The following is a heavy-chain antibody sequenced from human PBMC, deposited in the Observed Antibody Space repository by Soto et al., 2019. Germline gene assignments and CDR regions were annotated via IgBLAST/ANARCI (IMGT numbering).Heavy chain of an antibody. D-gene: IGHD6-13*01. CDR1: GGTFSSYA. CDR2: IIPIFGTA. Sequence: QVQLVQSGAEVKKPGSSVKVSCKASGGTFSSYAISWVRQAPGQGLEWMGGIIPIFGTANYAQKFQGRVTITADESTSTAYMELSSLRSEDTAVYCCARERDSGSSWYGWKDYWGQGTLVTVSS. CDR3: ARERDSGSSWYGWKDY. J-gene: IGHJ4*02. V-gene: IGHV1-69*01.